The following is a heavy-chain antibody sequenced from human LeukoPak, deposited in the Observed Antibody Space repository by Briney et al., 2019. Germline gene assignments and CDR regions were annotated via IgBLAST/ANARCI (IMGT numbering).Heavy chain of an antibody. D-gene: IGHD3-3*01. CDR3: ARKKRITIFGMVITPFDP. CDR1: GGSFSGYY. V-gene: IGHV4-34*01. Sequence: PSETLSLTCAVYGGSFSGYYWSWIRQPPGKGLEWIGEINHSGSTNYNPSLKSRVTISVDTSKNQFSLKLGPVTAADTAVYYCARKKRITIFGMVITPFDPWGQGILVTVSS. CDR2: INHSGST. J-gene: IGHJ5*02.